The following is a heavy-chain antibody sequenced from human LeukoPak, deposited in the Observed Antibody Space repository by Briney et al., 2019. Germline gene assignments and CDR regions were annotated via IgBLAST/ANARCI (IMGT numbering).Heavy chain of an antibody. CDR1: GFTFSNYW. CDR3: AKQGRDRLRDYYYYMDV. V-gene: IGHV3-7*03. J-gene: IGHJ6*03. CDR2: IQQDGHQK. D-gene: IGHD3-9*01. Sequence: GGSLRLSCTASGFTFSNYWMTWVRQAPGKGLEWVANIQQDGHQKYYVDSVMGRFSVSRDNTKNSVFLQMNSLRAEDTAVYYCAKQGRDRLRDYYYYMDVWGKGTTVTISS.